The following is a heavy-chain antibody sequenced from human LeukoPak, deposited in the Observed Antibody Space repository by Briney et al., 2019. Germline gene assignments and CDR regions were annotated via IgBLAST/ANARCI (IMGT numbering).Heavy chain of an antibody. J-gene: IGHJ4*02. Sequence: GGSLRLSCAASGFTFSSYSMNWVHQAPGKGLEWVSYISSSSSTIYYADSVKGRFTISRDNAKNSLYLQMNSLRAEDTAVYYCARDFPSGISGSYFRYDYWGQGTLVTVSS. V-gene: IGHV3-48*01. CDR1: GFTFSSYS. CDR3: ARDFPSGISGSYFRYDY. CDR2: ISSSSSTI. D-gene: IGHD3-10*01.